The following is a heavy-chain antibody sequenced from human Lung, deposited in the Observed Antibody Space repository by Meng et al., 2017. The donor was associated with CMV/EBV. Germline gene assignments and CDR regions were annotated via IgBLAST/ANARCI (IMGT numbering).Heavy chain of an antibody. CDR1: GFSLSDYS. J-gene: IGHJ4*02. CDR2: SSKSEGYI. D-gene: IGHD3-3*01. CDR3: ARCYDFWSGYYSDY. Sequence: LTXAASGFSLSDYSMNWVRQAPGKGLEWVSISSKSEGYIRYADSVKGRFTISRDNAKNSLSLQMNNLRAEDTAVYYCARCYDFWSGYYSDYWGQGMXVTVSS. V-gene: IGHV3-21*04.